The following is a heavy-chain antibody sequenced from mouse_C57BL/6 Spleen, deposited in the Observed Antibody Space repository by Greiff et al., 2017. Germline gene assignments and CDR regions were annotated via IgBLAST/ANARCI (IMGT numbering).Heavy chain of an antibody. Sequence: QVHVKQPGAELVMPGASVKLSCKASGYTFTSYWMHWVKQRPGQGLEWIGEIDPSDSYTNYNQTFKGKSTLTVDKSSSTAYMQLSSLTSEDSAVYYCARGGAYSNYPWFAYWGQGTLVTVSA. CDR1: GYTFTSYW. V-gene: IGHV1-69*01. CDR3: ARGGAYSNYPWFAY. D-gene: IGHD2-5*01. J-gene: IGHJ3*01. CDR2: IDPSDSYT.